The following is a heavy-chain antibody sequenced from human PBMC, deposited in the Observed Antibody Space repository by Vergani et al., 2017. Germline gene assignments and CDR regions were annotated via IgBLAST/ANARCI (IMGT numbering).Heavy chain of an antibody. CDR1: GGSISSSNW. CDR2: IYHSGST. CDR3: ARVGPAAAIRGINWFDP. V-gene: IGHV4-4*02. D-gene: IGHD6-25*01. J-gene: IGHJ5*02. Sequence: QVQLQESGPGLVKPSGTLSLTCAVSGGSISSSNWWSWVRQPPGKGLEWIGEIYHSGSTNYNPSLKSRVTISEAKAKNQFSLKLSSVTAADTAVYYWARVGPAAAIRGINWFDPWGQGTLVTVSS.